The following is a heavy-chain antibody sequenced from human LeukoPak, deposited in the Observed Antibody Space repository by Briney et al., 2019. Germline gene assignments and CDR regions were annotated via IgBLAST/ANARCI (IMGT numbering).Heavy chain of an antibody. D-gene: IGHD6-19*01. CDR3: AKGVAVASPYYYDY. CDR1: GFTFSSYA. J-gene: IGHJ4*02. Sequence: GGSLRLSCAASGFTFSSYAMSWVRQAPGKGLEWVSPISGSGSSTYYADSVKGRFTISRDSSKNTLYLQMNSLRAEDTAVYYCAKGVAVASPYYYDYWGQGTLVNVSS. CDR2: ISGSGSST. V-gene: IGHV3-23*01.